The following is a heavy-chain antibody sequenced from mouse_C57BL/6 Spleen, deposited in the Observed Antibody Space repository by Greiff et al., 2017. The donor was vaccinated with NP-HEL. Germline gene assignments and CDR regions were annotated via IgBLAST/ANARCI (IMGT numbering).Heavy chain of an antibody. Sequence: QVQLQQPGAELVKAGASVKMSCKASGYTFTSYWMHWVKQRLGQGLEWFAETNPTNGRTYYNEKFKSKATLTVEKSSSTAYMLLSGPTFEDSAVYYCARIQKLVAPFFDYWGQGTTLTVSS. V-gene: IGHV1S81*02. CDR1: GYTFTSYW. CDR2: TNPTNGRT. CDR3: ARIQKLVAPFFDY. D-gene: IGHD1-1*01. J-gene: IGHJ2*01.